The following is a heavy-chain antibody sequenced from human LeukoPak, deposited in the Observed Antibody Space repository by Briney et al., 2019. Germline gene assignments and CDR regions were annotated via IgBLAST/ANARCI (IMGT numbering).Heavy chain of an antibody. CDR2: IRNDGSNK. V-gene: IGHV3-30*02. D-gene: IGHD1-26*01. J-gene: IGHJ4*02. CDR1: GFTFSSYG. CDR3: AKASGNYYAPFMDY. Sequence: GGSLRLSCAASGFTFSSYGMHWVRQAPGKGLEWVAFIRNDGSNKYYADSMKGRFTISRDNSKNTLYLQMNSLRAEDTAVYYCAKASGNYYAPFMDYWGQGSLVTASS.